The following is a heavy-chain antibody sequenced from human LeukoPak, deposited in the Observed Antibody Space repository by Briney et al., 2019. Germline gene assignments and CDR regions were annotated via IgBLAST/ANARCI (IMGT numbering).Heavy chain of an antibody. D-gene: IGHD5-18*01. CDR1: GGSISSSSYY. CDR3: ARGGDTAMVPFDY. J-gene: IGHJ4*02. Sequence: SETLSLTCTVSGGSISSSSYYWGWIRQPPGKGLEWIGSIYYSGSTYYNPSLKSRVTISVDTSKNQFSLKLSSVTAADTAVYYCARGGDTAMVPFDYWGQGTLVTVSS. CDR2: IYYSGST. V-gene: IGHV4-39*07.